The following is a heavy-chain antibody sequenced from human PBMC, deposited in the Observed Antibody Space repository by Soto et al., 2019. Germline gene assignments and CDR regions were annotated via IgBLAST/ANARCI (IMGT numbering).Heavy chain of an antibody. J-gene: IGHJ5*02. D-gene: IGHD2-8*01. Sequence: EVQLVESGGGLVQPGGSLRLSCAASGFTFTSHWVHWVRQAPGKGPVWVSRINGDGTSISYADSVKGRFTISRDNAKNTLYLQMNSLRAEDTAVYYCAREIIELMGAIRWFDPWGQGTLVTVSS. CDR3: AREIIELMGAIRWFDP. CDR2: INGDGTSI. CDR1: GFTFTSHW. V-gene: IGHV3-74*01.